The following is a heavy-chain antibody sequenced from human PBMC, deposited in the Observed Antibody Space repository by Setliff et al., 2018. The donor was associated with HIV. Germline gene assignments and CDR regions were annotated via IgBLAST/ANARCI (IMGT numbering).Heavy chain of an antibody. J-gene: IGHJ4*02. Sequence: SETLSLTCAVHRGSFRGYHWSWIRQPPQKGLEWIGEINHSGSINYNPSLKSRLNISVDTSKNQFSLKLSSVTAADTAVYYCAGAQSFSSGSLSLDSWGQGTLVTVSS. CDR1: RGSFRGYH. CDR3: AGAQSFSSGSLSLDS. CDR2: INHSGSI. V-gene: IGHV4-34*01. D-gene: IGHD1-26*01.